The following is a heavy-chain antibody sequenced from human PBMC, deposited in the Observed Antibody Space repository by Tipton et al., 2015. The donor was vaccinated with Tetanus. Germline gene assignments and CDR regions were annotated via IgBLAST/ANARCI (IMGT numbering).Heavy chain of an antibody. CDR1: GGSINSPDYS. CDR3: ARDRGQQFVSDWFDP. Sequence: LRLSCTVSGGSINSPDYSWGWIRQPPGKGLEWIGYIYQSGSTSYNPSLATRVTITADKSKNQFSLNLRSVTAADTAVYYCARDRGQQFVSDWFDPWGLGTLVTVSS. CDR2: IYQSGST. J-gene: IGHJ5*02. D-gene: IGHD6-6*01. V-gene: IGHV4-30-2*01.